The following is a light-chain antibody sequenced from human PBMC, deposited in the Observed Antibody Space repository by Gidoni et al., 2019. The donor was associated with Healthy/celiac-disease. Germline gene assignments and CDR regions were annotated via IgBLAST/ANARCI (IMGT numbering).Light chain of an antibody. CDR1: QSISSY. CDR3: KQSYSTPLT. Sequence: DIQMTQPPSSLSASVGDRVTITCRASQSISSYLHWYQQKPGKAPKLLIYAASSLQSGVPSRFSGSGSGTDFTLTISRLQPEDFATYYGKQSYSTPLTFGGETKVEIK. CDR2: AAS. V-gene: IGKV1-39*01. J-gene: IGKJ4*01.